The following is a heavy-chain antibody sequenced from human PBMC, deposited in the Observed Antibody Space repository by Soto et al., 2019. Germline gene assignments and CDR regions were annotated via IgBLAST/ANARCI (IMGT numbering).Heavy chain of an antibody. J-gene: IGHJ3*01. CDR3: ASSPPIAAVEL. Sequence: QGQLQESGPGVVRPSQTLSLTCTVSGASISSGDHYWTWIRQPPGKGLEWIGYIYYSGSTFYTSSLNCRVTMSVDMSNSQSSLNLRSMTDANTVVYYCASSPPIAAVELWGKGTMVIVSS. CDR2: IYYSGST. D-gene: IGHD6-13*01. CDR1: GASISSGDHY. V-gene: IGHV4-30-4*01.